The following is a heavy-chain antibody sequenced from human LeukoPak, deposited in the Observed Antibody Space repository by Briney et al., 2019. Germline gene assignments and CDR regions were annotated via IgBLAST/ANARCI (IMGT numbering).Heavy chain of an antibody. CDR3: ASNSEIAVAGTWGFDY. CDR1: GGTFSSYA. CDR2: IIPIFGTA. J-gene: IGHJ4*02. D-gene: IGHD6-19*01. V-gene: IGHV1-69*05. Sequence: ASVKVSCKASGGTFSSYAICWVRQAPGQGLEWMGGIIPIFGTANYAQKFQGRVTITTDESTSTAHMELSSLRSEDTAVYYCASNSEIAVAGTWGFDYWGQGTLVTVSS.